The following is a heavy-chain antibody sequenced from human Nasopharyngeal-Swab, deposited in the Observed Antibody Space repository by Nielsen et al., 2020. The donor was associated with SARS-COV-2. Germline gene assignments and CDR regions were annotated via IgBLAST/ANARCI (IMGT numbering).Heavy chain of an antibody. CDR3: AKDRGNGPSFDY. J-gene: IGHJ4*02. D-gene: IGHD1-1*01. CDR1: GFTFSSYA. CDR2: ISGSGGST. Sequence: GVLKISCAASGFTFSSYAMSWVRQAPGKGLEWVSAISGSGGSTYYADSVKGRFTISRDNSKNTLYLQMNSLRAEDTAVYYCAKDRGNGPSFDYWGQGTLVTVSS. V-gene: IGHV3-23*01.